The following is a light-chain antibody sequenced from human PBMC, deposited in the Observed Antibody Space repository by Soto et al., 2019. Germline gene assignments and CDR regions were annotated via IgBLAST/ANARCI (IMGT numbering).Light chain of an antibody. CDR2: ATS. CDR1: QNIRSY. CDR3: QQGYSSRWT. V-gene: IGKV1-39*01. Sequence: DIQMTQSPSSLSASVGDRVTITGRASQNIRSYLNWYQQKPGKGPQLLIYATSSLQTGVPSRFSASGSGTDLSLVISDLQPEDSATYYCQQGYSSRWTSGRGTKVEI. J-gene: IGKJ1*01.